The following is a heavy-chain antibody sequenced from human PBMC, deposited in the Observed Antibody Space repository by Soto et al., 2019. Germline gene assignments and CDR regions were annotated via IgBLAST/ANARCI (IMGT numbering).Heavy chain of an antibody. CDR1: GFTVSTNY. Sequence: GGSLRLSCAVSGFTVSTNYMSWVRQAPGKGLEWVSVIYVDGSTRYADSVKGRFTISRDNSKNTLYLQMNSLRVEDTAVYYCAREGDSSGYYWVSYWGQGTLVTVSS. CDR3: AREGDSSGYYWVSY. D-gene: IGHD3-22*01. J-gene: IGHJ4*02. V-gene: IGHV3-66*01. CDR2: IYVDGST.